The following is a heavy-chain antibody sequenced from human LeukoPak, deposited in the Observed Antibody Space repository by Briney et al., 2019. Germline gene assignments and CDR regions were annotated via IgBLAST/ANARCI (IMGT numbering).Heavy chain of an antibody. CDR3: AKEPRHCGGDCFSLLDY. V-gene: IGHV3-23*01. CDR1: GFTFSSYS. Sequence: PGRSLRLSCAASGFTFSSYSMSWVRQAPGKGLEWVSLITGSGDYTYYADSVKGRFTISRDNSKNTLYLQMNSLRAEDTAVFYCAKEPRHCGGDCFSLLDYWGQGTLVTVSS. CDR2: ITGSGDYT. J-gene: IGHJ4*02. D-gene: IGHD2-21*02.